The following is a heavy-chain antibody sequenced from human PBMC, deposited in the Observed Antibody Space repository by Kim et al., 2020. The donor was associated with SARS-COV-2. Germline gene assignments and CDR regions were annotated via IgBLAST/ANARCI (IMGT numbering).Heavy chain of an antibody. Sequence: SETLSLTCTVSGGSISSSSYYWGWIRQPPGKGLEWIGSIYYSGSTYYNPSLKSRVTISVDTSKNQFSLKLSSVTAADTAVYYCARRARLGGWCSSTNCYDHWGQGTLVTVSS. CDR2: IYYSGST. J-gene: IGHJ4*02. D-gene: IGHD2-2*01. V-gene: IGHV4-39*01. CDR3: ARRARLGGWCSSTNCYDH. CDR1: GGSISSSSYY.